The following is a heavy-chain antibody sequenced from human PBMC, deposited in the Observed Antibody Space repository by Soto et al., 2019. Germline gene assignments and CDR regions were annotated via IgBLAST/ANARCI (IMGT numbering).Heavy chain of an antibody. CDR1: GGTFSSYT. D-gene: IGHD4-17*01. J-gene: IGHJ4*02. CDR2: IIPILGIA. Sequence: SVKVSCKASGGTFSSYTISWVRQAPGQGLEWMGRIIPILGIANYAQKFQGRVTITADKSTSTAYMELSSLRSEDTAVYYCARAPLYGDYGGGYFDYWGQGTLVTVS. V-gene: IGHV1-69*02. CDR3: ARAPLYGDYGGGYFDY.